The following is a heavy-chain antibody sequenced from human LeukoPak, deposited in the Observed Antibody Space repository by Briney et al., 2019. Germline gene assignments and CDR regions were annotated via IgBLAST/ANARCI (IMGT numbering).Heavy chain of an antibody. CDR3: AGGGTLGQFYYFAY. Sequence: SVKVSCKASGGTFSSYAISWVRQAPGQGLEWMGRIIPIFGTANYAQKFQGRVTITTDESTSTAYMELSSLRSEDTAVYYCAGGGTLGQFYYFAYWGQGTLVTVSS. CDR2: IIPIFGTA. D-gene: IGHD5-24*01. J-gene: IGHJ4*02. V-gene: IGHV1-69*05. CDR1: GGTFSSYA.